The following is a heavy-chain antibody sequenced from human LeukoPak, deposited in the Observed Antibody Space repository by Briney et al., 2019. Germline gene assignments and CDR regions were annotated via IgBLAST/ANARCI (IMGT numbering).Heavy chain of an antibody. D-gene: IGHD5-18*01. CDR2: IIPIFGTA. CDR1: GGTFSSYA. V-gene: IGHV1-69*13. Sequence: ASVKVSCKTSGGTFSSYAISWVRQAPGQGLEWMGGIIPIFGTANYAQKFQGRVTITADESTGTAYMELSSLRSEDTAVYYCARMSGYSYGAGFDYWGQGTLVTVSS. J-gene: IGHJ4*02. CDR3: ARMSGYSYGAGFDY.